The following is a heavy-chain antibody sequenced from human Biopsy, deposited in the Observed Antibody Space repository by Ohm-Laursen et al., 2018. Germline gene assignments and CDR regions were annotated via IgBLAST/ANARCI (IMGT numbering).Heavy chain of an antibody. Sequence: GTLSLTCTVSDGSINSNDYYWGWIRQAPGKGLEWLGSGHYSGATYYKPPLTSRATISVDKAKNQFFLKLRSAAAADTAVYYCARSLRGGEYEGFDLWGPGTMVSVSP. CDR3: ARSLRGGEYEGFDL. CDR1: DGSINSNDYY. J-gene: IGHJ3*01. D-gene: IGHD4-17*01. V-gene: IGHV4-39*01. CDR2: GHYSGAT.